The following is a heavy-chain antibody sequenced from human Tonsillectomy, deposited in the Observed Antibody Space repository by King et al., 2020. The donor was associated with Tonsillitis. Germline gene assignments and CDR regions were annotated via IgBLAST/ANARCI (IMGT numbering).Heavy chain of an antibody. V-gene: IGHV3-53*01. Sequence: VQLVESGGGLIQPGGSLRLSCAASGFTVSSNYMSWVRQAPGKGLEWVSVIYSGGSTYYADSVKGRFTISRDNSKNTLYLRMNSLRAEDTAVYYCARVRVEWAGDIWGQGTMVTVSS. D-gene: IGHD6-19*01. CDR1: GFTVSSNY. CDR2: IYSGGST. J-gene: IGHJ3*02. CDR3: ARVRVEWAGDI.